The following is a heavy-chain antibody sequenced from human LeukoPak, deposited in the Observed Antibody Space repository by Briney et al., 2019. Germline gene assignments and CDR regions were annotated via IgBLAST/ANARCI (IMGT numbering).Heavy chain of an antibody. J-gene: IGHJ4*02. Sequence: QTGGSLRLSCAASGFTFSGYGMHWVRQAPGKGLEWVAVISYDGSNKYYADSVKGRFTISRDNSKNTLYLQMNSLRAEDTAVYYCAKDYGQVHYYDSSGYYDYWGQGTLVTVSS. D-gene: IGHD3-22*01. CDR1: GFTFSGYG. V-gene: IGHV3-30*18. CDR3: AKDYGQVHYYDSSGYYDY. CDR2: ISYDGSNK.